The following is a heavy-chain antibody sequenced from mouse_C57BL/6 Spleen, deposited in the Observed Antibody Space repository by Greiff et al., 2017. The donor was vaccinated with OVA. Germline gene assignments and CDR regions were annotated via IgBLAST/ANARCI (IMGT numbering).Heavy chain of an antibody. J-gene: IGHJ2*01. V-gene: IGHV1-81*01. Sequence: VQLQQSGAELARPGASVKLSCKASGYTFTSYGISWVKQRTGQGLEWIGEIYPRSGNTYYNEKFKGKATLTADKSSSTAYMELRSLTSEDSAVYFCARSEDGYVSYYFDYWGQGTTLTVSS. CDR3: ARSEDGYVSYYFDY. CDR1: GYTFTSYG. CDR2: IYPRSGNT. D-gene: IGHD2-2*01.